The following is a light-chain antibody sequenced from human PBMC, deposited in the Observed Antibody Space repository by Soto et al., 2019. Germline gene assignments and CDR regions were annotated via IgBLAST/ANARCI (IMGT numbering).Light chain of an antibody. CDR3: QQYITSPPLYT. V-gene: IGKV3-20*01. CDR2: GAS. Sequence: ETVLTQSPGTLSLSPGERATLSCRASQSVSSRYLAWYQQKPGQAPRLLIYGASSRATGIPDRFSGSGSGTEITLTISRLEPEDFAVYYYQQYITSPPLYTFGQGTKLEIK. CDR1: QSVSSRY. J-gene: IGKJ2*01.